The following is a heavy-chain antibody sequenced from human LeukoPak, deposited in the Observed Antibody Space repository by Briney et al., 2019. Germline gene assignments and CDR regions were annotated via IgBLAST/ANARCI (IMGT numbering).Heavy chain of an antibody. J-gene: IGHJ4*02. D-gene: IGHD1-14*01. CDR1: GFTFSGSA. Sequence: PGGSLRLSCAASGFTFSGSAMHWVRQASGKGLEWVGRIRSKANSYATAYAASVKGRFTISRDDSKNTAYLQMNSLKTEDTAVYYCEAVPGEPCDYWGQGTLVTVSS. V-gene: IGHV3-73*01. CDR2: IRSKANSYAT. CDR3: EAVPGEPCDY.